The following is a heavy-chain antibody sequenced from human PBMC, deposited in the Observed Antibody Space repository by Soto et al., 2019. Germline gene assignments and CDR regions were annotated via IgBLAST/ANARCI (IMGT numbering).Heavy chain of an antibody. CDR2: ISGSGGST. CDR1: GFTFSSYA. V-gene: IGHV3-23*01. D-gene: IGHD6-13*01. CDR3: PKATWYSSSWDKIDY. Sequence: EVQLLESGGGLVQPGGSLRLSCAASGFTFSSYAMSWVRQAAGKGLEWVSAISGSGGSTYYADSVKGRFTISRDNSKNTLYLQRNSLRAEDTAVYDLPKATWYSSSWDKIDYWGQGPLVTVSS. J-gene: IGHJ4*02.